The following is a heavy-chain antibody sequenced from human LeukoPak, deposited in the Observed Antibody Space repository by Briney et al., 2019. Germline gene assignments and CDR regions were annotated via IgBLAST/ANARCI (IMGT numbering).Heavy chain of an antibody. D-gene: IGHD3-16*01. CDR3: ARVLAGLGPDY. Sequence: ASVKVSCKASGYTFTSYYMHWVRQAPGEGLEWMGIINPSGGSTTYAQKFQGRVTMTRDMPTSTVYMELSNLRSEDTAMYYCARVLAGLGPDYWGQGTLVTVSS. V-gene: IGHV1-46*01. CDR2: INPSGGST. J-gene: IGHJ4*02. CDR1: GYTFTSYY.